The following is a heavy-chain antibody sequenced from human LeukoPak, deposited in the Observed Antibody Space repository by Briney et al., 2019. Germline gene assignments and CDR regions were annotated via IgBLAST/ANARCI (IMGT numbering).Heavy chain of an antibody. CDR1: GGSISSGGYY. V-gene: IGHV4-31*03. CDR3: ARGSHDDFWSGYYTKGNWFDP. J-gene: IGHJ5*02. CDR2: IYYSGST. Sequence: PSQTLSLTCTVSGGSISSGGYYWSWIPQHPGKGLEWIGYIYYSGSTYYHPSLKSRVTISVDTSKNQFSLKLSSVTAADTAVYYCARGSHDDFWSGYYTKGNWFDPWGQGTLVTVSS. D-gene: IGHD3-3*01.